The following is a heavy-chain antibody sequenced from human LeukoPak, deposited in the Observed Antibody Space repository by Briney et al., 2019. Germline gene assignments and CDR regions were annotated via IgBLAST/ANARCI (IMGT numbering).Heavy chain of an antibody. D-gene: IGHD6-19*01. Sequence: GASVKVSCKASGYTFTRYFMHWVRQAPGQGLEWMGIINPSGGSTNYAQKFQGRVTMTRDTSTSTVHMELSSLRSEDTAMYHCARDTHNSGWSGAFDIWGQGTMVTVSA. CDR3: ARDTHNSGWSGAFDI. V-gene: IGHV1-46*01. J-gene: IGHJ3*02. CDR1: GYTFTRYF. CDR2: INPSGGST.